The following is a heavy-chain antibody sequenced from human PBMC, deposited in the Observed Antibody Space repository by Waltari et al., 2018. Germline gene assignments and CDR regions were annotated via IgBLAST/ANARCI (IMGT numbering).Heavy chain of an antibody. V-gene: IGHV4-31*03. Sequence: QVQLQESGPGLVKPSQTLSLTCTVSGGSISSGGYYWSWIRQHPGKGLEWIGYIYYRGSTYYNPSLKSRVTISVDTSKNQFSLKLSSVTAADTAVYYCARGYVDTAMAFDYWGQGTLVTVSS. J-gene: IGHJ4*02. CDR3: ARGYVDTAMAFDY. CDR2: IYYRGST. CDR1: GGSISSGGYY. D-gene: IGHD5-18*01.